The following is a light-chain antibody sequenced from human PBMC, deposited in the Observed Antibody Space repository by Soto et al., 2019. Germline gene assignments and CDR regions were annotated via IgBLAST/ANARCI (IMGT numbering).Light chain of an antibody. Sequence: QSVLTQPPSASGTPGQRVTISCSGSSSNIGSNSVNWYQQLPGTAPKLLIFTNNQRPSGGPDRFSGSKSATSASLAISGLQSEDEADYYCAAWDDRLNGYVVFGGGTNLTVL. CDR3: AAWDDRLNGYVV. J-gene: IGLJ2*01. CDR2: TNN. CDR1: SSNIGSNS. V-gene: IGLV1-44*01.